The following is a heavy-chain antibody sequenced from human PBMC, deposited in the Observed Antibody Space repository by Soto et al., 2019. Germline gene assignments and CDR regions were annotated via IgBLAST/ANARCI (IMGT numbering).Heavy chain of an antibody. CDR1: GGSVNTTRYY. V-gene: IGHV4-39*01. CDR3: AGLYRGDIDS. D-gene: IGHD5-18*01. J-gene: IGHJ4*02. CDR2: MFYSGTT. Sequence: QLQLQESGPGLVRPSETVSLICNVSGGSVNTTRYYWGWFRQSPGKGLEWVGSMFYSGTTFYHPSLKSRGTMSVDTSKNQFSLKLSSVTAADTAVYYCAGLYRGDIDSCGRGTLVTVSS.